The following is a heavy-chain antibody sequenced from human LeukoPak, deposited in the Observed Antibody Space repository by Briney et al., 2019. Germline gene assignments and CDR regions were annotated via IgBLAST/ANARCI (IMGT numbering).Heavy chain of an antibody. CDR2: IYYSGST. CDR3: AKFGVVPDAFDI. J-gene: IGHJ3*02. CDR1: GGSISSGGYY. Sequence: SETLSLTCTVSGGSISSGGYYWSWIRQHPGKGLEWIGYIYYSGSTYYNPSLKSRVTISVDTSKNQFSLKLSSVTAADTAVYYSAKFGVVPDAFDIWGQGTMVTVSS. V-gene: IGHV4-31*03. D-gene: IGHD2-21*01.